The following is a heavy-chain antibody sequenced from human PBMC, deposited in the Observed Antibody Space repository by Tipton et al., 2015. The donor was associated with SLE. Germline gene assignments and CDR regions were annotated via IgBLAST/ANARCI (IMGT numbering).Heavy chain of an antibody. V-gene: IGHV4-61*01. CDR3: ARHVGVAYYYAMDV. D-gene: IGHD2-15*01. CDR1: GGSLSGDTYF. J-gene: IGHJ6*02. Sequence: TLSLTCTVSGGSLSGDTYFWSWIRQPPGKGLEWIGYMSYTETTKYNPSLESRVIISVDTSKNQFSLRLSSVTAADTSMYYCARHVGVAYYYAMDVWGQGTTV. CDR2: MSYTETT.